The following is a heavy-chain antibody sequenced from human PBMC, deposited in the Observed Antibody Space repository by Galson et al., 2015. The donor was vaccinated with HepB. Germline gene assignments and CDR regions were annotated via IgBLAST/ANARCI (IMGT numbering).Heavy chain of an antibody. D-gene: IGHD4-17*01. CDR2: IDWHGGNR. V-gene: IGHV3-20*04. CDR3: TREGENYGDFQY. Sequence: SLRLSCAASGFTFDDYGMSWVRQAPGKGLEWVSYIDWHGGNRRYAESLRGRITIPRDNAKNLLYLQVNSLRAADTALYYCTREGENYGDFQYWGQGTLVTVSS. CDR1: GFTFDDYG. J-gene: IGHJ4*02.